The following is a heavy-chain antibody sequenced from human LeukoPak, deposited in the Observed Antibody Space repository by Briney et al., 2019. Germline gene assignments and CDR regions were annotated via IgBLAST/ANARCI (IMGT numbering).Heavy chain of an antibody. CDR3: ALDCSGGSCYSGPGDY. Sequence: GGSLRLSCAASGFIFSSYGMIWVRQAPGKGLEWVSTIIGSGGTTYYADSVKGRFTISRDNSKNTVFLQMNSLRAEDTAVYYCALDCSGGSCYSGPGDYWGQGTLVTVSS. J-gene: IGHJ4*02. V-gene: IGHV3-23*01. CDR1: GFIFSSYG. CDR2: IIGSGGTT. D-gene: IGHD2-15*01.